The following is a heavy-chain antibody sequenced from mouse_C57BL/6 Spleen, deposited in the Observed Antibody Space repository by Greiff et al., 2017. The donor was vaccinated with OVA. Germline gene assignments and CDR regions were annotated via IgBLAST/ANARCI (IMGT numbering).Heavy chain of an antibody. V-gene: IGHV5-6*02. CDR1: GFTFSSYG. CDR2: ISSGGSYT. J-gene: IGHJ2*01. Sequence: DVMLVESGGDLVKPGGSLKLSCAASGFTFSSYGMSWVRQTPDKRLEWVATISSGGSYTYYPDSVKGRFTISRDNAKNTLYLQMSSLKSEDTAMYYCARRDTTVVAPFDYWGQGTTLTVSS. D-gene: IGHD1-1*01. CDR3: ARRDTTVVAPFDY.